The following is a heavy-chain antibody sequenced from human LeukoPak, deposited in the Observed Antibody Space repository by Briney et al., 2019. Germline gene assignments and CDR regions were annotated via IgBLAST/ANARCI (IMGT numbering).Heavy chain of an antibody. V-gene: IGHV3-7*01. Sequence: PGGSLRLSCAASGFTFSSYWMSWVRQAPGKGLEWVANIKQDGSEKYYVDSVKGRFTISRDNAKNSLYLQMNSLRAEDTAVYYCARDPVEWGLRSFDYWGQGTLVTVSS. D-gene: IGHD1-26*01. J-gene: IGHJ4*02. CDR1: GFTFSSYW. CDR2: IKQDGSEK. CDR3: ARDPVEWGLRSFDY.